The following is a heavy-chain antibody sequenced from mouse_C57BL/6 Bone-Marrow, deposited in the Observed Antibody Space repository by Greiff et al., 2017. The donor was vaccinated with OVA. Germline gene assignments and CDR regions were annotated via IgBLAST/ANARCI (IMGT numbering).Heavy chain of an antibody. D-gene: IGHD1-1*01. J-gene: IGHJ4*01. CDR2: ISYDGSN. Sequence: EVQLVESGPGLVKPSQSLSLTCSVTGYSITSGYYWNWIRQFPGNKLEWMGYISYDGSNNYNSSLKNRISITRDTSKNQFFLKLNSVTTEDTATYYCARDPYYYGSSREVSYYAMDYWGQGTSVTVSS. CDR3: ARDPYYYGSSREVSYYAMDY. CDR1: GYSITSGYY. V-gene: IGHV3-6*01.